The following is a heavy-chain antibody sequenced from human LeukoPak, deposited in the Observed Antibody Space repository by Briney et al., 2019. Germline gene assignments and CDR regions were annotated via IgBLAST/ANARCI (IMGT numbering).Heavy chain of an antibody. J-gene: IGHJ6*02. Sequence: GGSLRLSCAASGFTFRNYAMAWVRQAPGKGLECVSAISGSGDSVRHADSVKGRFTISRDNSKNTLYLQMDNLRAEDTALYYCARDFWATNYYYGMDVWGQGTTVTVSS. CDR3: ARDFWATNYYYGMDV. V-gene: IGHV3-23*01. D-gene: IGHD3-3*01. CDR2: ISGSGDSV. CDR1: GFTFRNYA.